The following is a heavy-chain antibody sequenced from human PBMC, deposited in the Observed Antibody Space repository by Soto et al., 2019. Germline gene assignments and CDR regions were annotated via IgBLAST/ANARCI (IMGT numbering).Heavy chain of an antibody. CDR3: ARAGDYYGSGSSDY. D-gene: IGHD3-10*01. J-gene: IGHJ4*02. CDR2: ISYDGSNK. Sequence: QVQLVESGGGVVQPGRSLRLSCAASGFTFSSYAMHWVRQAPGKGLEWVAVISYDGSNKYYAYSVKGRFTISRDNSKNTLYLQMNSLRAEDTAVYYCARAGDYYGSGSSDYWGQGTLVTVSS. V-gene: IGHV3-30-3*01. CDR1: GFTFSSYA.